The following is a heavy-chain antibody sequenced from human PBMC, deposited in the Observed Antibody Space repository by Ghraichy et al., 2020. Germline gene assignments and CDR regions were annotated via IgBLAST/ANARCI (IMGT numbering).Heavy chain of an antibody. CDR2: INHSGNT. Sequence: SQTLSLTCAVSDGSFSGYYWNWIRQPPGRGLEWIGEINHSGNTNYNPSLKSRVTISLDTSQNQFSLKLSSVTAADPAVYYCARGVGASPWFAYWGPGNLVTVSS. CDR3: ARGVGASPWFAY. V-gene: IGHV4-34*01. D-gene: IGHD1-26*01. J-gene: IGHJ4*02. CDR1: DGSFSGYY.